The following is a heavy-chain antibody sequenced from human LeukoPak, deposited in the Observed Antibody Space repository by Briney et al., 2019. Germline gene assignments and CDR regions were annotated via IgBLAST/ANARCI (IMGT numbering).Heavy chain of an antibody. D-gene: IGHD5-12*01. CDR1: GDSMSSYY. J-gene: IGHJ4*02. Sequence: PSETLSLTCTVSGDSMSSYYWNWIRQPPGKGLEWIGYISYSGSTNYNPSLKSRVTISLDTSKNQFSLKVRSVTAADTAVYYCARGFDSKSTYFDYWGQGTLVTVSS. V-gene: IGHV4-59*01. CDR3: ARGFDSKSTYFDY. CDR2: ISYSGST.